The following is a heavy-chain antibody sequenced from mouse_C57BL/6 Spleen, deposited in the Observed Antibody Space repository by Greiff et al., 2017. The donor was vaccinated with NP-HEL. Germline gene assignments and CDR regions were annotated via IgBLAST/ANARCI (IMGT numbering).Heavy chain of an antibody. CDR1: GFTFSSYA. CDR2: ISDGGSYT. V-gene: IGHV5-4*01. D-gene: IGHD1-1*02. J-gene: IGHJ4*01. Sequence: DVMLVESGGGLVKPGGSLKLSCAASGFTFSSYAMSWVRQTPEKRLEWVATISDGGSYTYYPDNVKGRFTISRDNAKNNLYLQMSHLKSEDTAMYYGARDGGRTLQDYAMDYWGQGTSVTVSS. CDR3: ARDGGRTLQDYAMDY.